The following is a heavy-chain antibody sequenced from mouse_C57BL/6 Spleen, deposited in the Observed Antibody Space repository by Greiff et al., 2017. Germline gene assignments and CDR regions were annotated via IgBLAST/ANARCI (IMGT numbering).Heavy chain of an antibody. CDR3: TRAYYGSSLWYFDV. Sequence: QVQLQQSGAELVRPGASVTLSCKASGYTFTDYEMHWVKQTPVHGLEWIGAIDPETGGTAYNQKFKGKAILTADKSSSTAYMELRSLTSEDSAVYYCTRAYYGSSLWYFDVWGTGTTGTVSS. J-gene: IGHJ1*03. CDR1: GYTFTDYE. D-gene: IGHD1-1*01. V-gene: IGHV1-15*01. CDR2: IDPETGGT.